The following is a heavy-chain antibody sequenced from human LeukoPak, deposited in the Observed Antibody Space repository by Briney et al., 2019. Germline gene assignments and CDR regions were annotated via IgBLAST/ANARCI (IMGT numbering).Heavy chain of an antibody. CDR3: AKVATKGNYYDSSGYSLDY. CDR1: GFTFSSYA. V-gene: IGHV3-23*01. Sequence: GGPLRLSCAASGFTFSSYAMSWVRKAPGKGREWVSHTSGSGDSTYYADSAKGRFTTSTDNSKDTLYLQMNSLRAEATAVFYCAKVATKGNYYDSSGYSLDYWGQGTLVAVSS. D-gene: IGHD3-22*01. CDR2: TSGSGDST. J-gene: IGHJ4*02.